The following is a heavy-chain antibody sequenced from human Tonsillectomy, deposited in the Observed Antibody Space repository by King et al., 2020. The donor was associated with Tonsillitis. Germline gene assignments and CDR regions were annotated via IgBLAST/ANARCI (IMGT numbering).Heavy chain of an antibody. CDR3: ARDLWWGNYYYGLDV. Sequence: VQLQQWGAGLLKPSETLSLTCAVFDASLSGYYWSWIRQAPGKGLEWIGDINHSGNTNYNPSLMSRVTMSVDTSKNQFSLKVNSVTAADTAIYYCARDLWWGNYYYGLDVWGQGTTVTVSS. D-gene: IGHD2-8*02. CDR1: DASLSGYY. J-gene: IGHJ6*02. V-gene: IGHV4-34*01. CDR2: INHSGNT.